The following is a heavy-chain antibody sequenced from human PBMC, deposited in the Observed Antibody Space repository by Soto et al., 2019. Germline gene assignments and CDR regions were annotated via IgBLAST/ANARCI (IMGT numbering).Heavy chain of an antibody. Sequence: SETLSLTCTVSGGSISSYYWSWIRQPPGKGLEWVGYIYYSGSTNYNPSLKSRVTISVDTSKNQFSLKLSSVTAADTAVYYCARSVILEWFPSHYYYMDVWGKGTTVTVSS. CDR3: ARSVILEWFPSHYYYMDV. J-gene: IGHJ6*03. D-gene: IGHD3-3*01. CDR2: IYYSGST. V-gene: IGHV4-59*01. CDR1: GGSISSYY.